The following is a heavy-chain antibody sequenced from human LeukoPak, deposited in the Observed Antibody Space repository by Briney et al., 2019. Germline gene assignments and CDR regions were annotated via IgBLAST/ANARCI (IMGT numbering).Heavy chain of an antibody. CDR3: ARRITGTTRPGAFDY. Sequence: ASVTVSCTASGYTFTSYAMHWVRQAPGQRLEWMGWINAGNGNTKYSQKFQGRVTITRDTSASTAYMELSSLRSEDTAVYYCARRITGTTRPGAFDYWGQGTLVTVSS. J-gene: IGHJ4*02. D-gene: IGHD1-7*01. CDR2: INAGNGNT. CDR1: GYTFTSYA. V-gene: IGHV1-3*01.